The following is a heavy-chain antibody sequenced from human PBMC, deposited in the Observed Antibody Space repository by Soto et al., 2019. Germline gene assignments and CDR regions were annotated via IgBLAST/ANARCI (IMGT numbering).Heavy chain of an antibody. J-gene: IGHJ5*02. CDR2: ISSNGGST. CDR3: VTYTWFDP. CDR1: GFASTSYA. Sequence: MTLSCSATGFASTSYAMHWVRQAPGKGLEYVSAISSNGGSTYYADSVKGRFTISRDNSKNTLYLQMSSLRAEDTAVYYYVTYTWFDPWGLGTLLPVSS. V-gene: IGHV3-64D*06.